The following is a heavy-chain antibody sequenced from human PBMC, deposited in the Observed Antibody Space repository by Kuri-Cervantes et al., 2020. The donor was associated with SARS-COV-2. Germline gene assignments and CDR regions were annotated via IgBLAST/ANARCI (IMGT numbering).Heavy chain of an antibody. CDR2: INQSGST. J-gene: IGHJ6*03. V-gene: IGHV4-34*01. Sequence: GSLRLSCAVFGGSSSGYYWGWIRQPPGKGLEWIGEINQSGSTSYSPSLKSRLTISVDTSENQFSLKLGSVTAADTAVYYCARGRGGYYMGGYYFYSMDVRGEGTTVTVSS. CDR3: ARGRGGYYMGGYYFYSMDV. CDR1: GGSSSGYY. D-gene: IGHD3-3*01.